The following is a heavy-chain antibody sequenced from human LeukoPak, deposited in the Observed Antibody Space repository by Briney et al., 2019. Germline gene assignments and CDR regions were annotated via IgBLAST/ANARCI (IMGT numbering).Heavy chain of an antibody. CDR2: TYYRSKWYN. CDR3: AKGSLQGGFDF. Sequence: SQTLSLTCAISGDSVSSNHAAWNWIRQSPSSGLEWLGMTYYRSKWYNDYAVSVKSRIIINPDTSTNQFSLQLNSVTPEDTAVYYCAKGSLQGGFDFWGQGTLVIVSS. CDR1: GDSVSSNHAA. J-gene: IGHJ4*02. D-gene: IGHD3-16*01. V-gene: IGHV6-1*01.